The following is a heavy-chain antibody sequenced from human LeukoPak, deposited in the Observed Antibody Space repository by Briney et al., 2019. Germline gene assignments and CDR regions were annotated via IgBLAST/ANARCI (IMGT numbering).Heavy chain of an antibody. CDR3: TQNLVAAAGDH. Sequence: PGGSLRLSCAASGFTFNSYWMTWVRQAPGKGLEWVANIKPDGSVGYYVDSVRGRFIISRDNAGNSLYLQMNRLRVEDTAVYYCTQNLVAAAGDHWGQGTLLIVSS. CDR2: IKPDGSVG. V-gene: IGHV3-7*01. CDR1: GFTFNSYW. J-gene: IGHJ4*02. D-gene: IGHD6-13*01.